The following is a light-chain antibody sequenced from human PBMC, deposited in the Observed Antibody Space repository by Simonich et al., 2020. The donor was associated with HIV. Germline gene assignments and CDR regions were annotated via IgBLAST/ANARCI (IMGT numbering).Light chain of an antibody. CDR3: QQYNNWPSPFT. CDR2: FAS. J-gene: IGKJ3*01. V-gene: IGKV3-15*01. Sequence: EIVMTQSPATLSVSPGERATLSCRFSQSVASNLAWYQQKPGQPPRLLIYFASTRATGIPARFSGSGFGTEFTLTISSTQSEDFAVYYCQQYNNWPSPFTFGPGTKVDIK. CDR1: QSVASN.